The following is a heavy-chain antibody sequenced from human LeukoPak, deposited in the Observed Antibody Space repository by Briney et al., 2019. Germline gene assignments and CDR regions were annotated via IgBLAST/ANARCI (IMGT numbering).Heavy chain of an antibody. CDR3: ARGLKDYGGNPGFDY. CDR1: GGSISSYY. D-gene: IGHD4-23*01. CDR2: IYYSGST. J-gene: IGHJ4*02. V-gene: IGHV4-59*01. Sequence: SETLSLTCTVSGGSISSYYWSWIRQPPGKGLEWIGYIYYSGSTNYNPSLKSRVTISVDTSKNQFSLKLSSVTAADTAVYHCARGLKDYGGNPGFDYWGQGTLVTVSS.